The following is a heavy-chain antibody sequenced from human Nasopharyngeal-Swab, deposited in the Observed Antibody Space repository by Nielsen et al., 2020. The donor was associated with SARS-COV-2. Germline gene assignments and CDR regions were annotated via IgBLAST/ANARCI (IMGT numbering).Heavy chain of an antibody. CDR3: ARAYRYSNYRWFDP. CDR2: IYYSGST. V-gene: IGHV4-59*01. CDR1: GCSISSYY. Sequence: SDTLSLTCTVSGCSISSYYWSWIRQPPGKGLEWIGYIYYSGSTNYNPSLKSRVTISVDTSKNQFSLKLSSVTAADTAVYYCARAYRYSNYRWFDPWGQGTLVTVSS. J-gene: IGHJ5*02. D-gene: IGHD4-11*01.